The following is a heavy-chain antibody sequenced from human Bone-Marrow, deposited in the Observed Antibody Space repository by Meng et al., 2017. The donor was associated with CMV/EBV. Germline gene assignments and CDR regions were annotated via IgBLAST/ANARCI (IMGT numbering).Heavy chain of an antibody. CDR1: GFTFSKYA. V-gene: IGHV3-23*01. D-gene: IGHD2-15*01. CDR2: IVDSGGST. CDR3: AKGGRGSPLDY. J-gene: IGHJ4*02. Sequence: SCVASGFTFSKYAMTWVRQTPGKGLERVSIIVDSGGSTDYADSVKGRFTISRDNSKNTLYLQMNSLRVDDTAVYYCAKGGRGSPLDYWGQGTLVTVS.